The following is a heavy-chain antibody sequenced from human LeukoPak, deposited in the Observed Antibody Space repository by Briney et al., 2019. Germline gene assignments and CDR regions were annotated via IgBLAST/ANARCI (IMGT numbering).Heavy chain of an antibody. D-gene: IGHD6-6*01. CDR3: ARQEYSSSPFDY. CDR1: GGSISSYY. V-gene: IGHV4-4*09. J-gene: IGHJ4*02. CDR2: IYTSGST. Sequence: SEPLSLTCTVSGGSISSYYWSWIRQPPGKGLEWIGYIYTSGSTNYNPSLKSRVTISVDTSKNQFSLKLSSVTAADTAVYYCARQEYSSSPFDYWGQGTLVTVSS.